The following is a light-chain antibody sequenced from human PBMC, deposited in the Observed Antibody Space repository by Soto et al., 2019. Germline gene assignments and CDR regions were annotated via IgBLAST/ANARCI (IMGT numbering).Light chain of an antibody. CDR2: DTS. J-gene: IGKJ3*01. Sequence: EIVLTQSPATLSLSPGARATLSCRASQSVSSYLAWYQQKPGQAPKLLIYDTSNMATGIPARFSGSGSGTDLTLTISSLEPEDFAVYYCQQRSNWPPIFTFGPGTKVDIK. V-gene: IGKV3-11*01. CDR3: QQRSNWPPIFT. CDR1: QSVSSY.